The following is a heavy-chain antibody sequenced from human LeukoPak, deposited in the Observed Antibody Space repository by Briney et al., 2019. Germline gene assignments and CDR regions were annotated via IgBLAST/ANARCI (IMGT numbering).Heavy chain of an antibody. J-gene: IGHJ4*02. CDR1: GYTFTGYY. V-gene: IGHV1-2*02. Sequence: GASVKVSCKASGYTFTGYYMHWVRQAPGQGLEWMGWINPNSGGTNYAQKFQGRVTMTRDTSISTAYMELSRLRSEDTAVYYCARDLSSPIKLTPSPLDYWGQGTLVTVSS. CDR3: ARDLSSPIKLTPSPLDY. CDR2: INPNSGGT. D-gene: IGHD6-6*01.